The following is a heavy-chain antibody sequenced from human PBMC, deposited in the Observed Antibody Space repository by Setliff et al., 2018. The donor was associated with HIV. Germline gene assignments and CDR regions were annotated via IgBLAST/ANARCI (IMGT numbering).Heavy chain of an antibody. D-gene: IGHD5-18*01. Sequence: RASVKVSCKASGYTFTTYGMNWVRQAPGQGLEWMGWINTNTGNPTYAQGFTGRFVFSLDTSVSTAYLQISSLRPEDTALYYCARDRGYRYGYADSWGQGTLVTSPQ. CDR2: INTNTGNP. J-gene: IGHJ4*02. CDR3: ARDRGYRYGYADS. CDR1: GYTFTTYG. V-gene: IGHV7-4-1*02.